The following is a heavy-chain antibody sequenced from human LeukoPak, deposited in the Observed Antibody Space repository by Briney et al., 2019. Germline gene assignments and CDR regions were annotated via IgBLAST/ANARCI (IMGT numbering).Heavy chain of an antibody. CDR3: ARDSKLGYVSI. CDR2: IYYSGST. V-gene: IGHV4-59*01. Sequence: SETLSLTCTVSGGSISSYYWGWIRQPPGKGLEWIGYIYYSGSTNYNPSFKSRVTISVDTSKNQFSLKLSSVTAADTAVYYCARDSKLGYVSIWGQGTMVTVSS. J-gene: IGHJ3*02. CDR1: GGSISSYY. D-gene: IGHD5-12*01.